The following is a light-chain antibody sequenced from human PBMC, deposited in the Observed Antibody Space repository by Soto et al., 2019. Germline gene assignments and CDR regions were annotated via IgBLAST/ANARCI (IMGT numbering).Light chain of an antibody. CDR1: SSNIGSNT. CDR3: AAWHDSLNGYV. J-gene: IGLJ1*01. Sequence: QSVLTQPPSASGTPGQRVAISCSGSSSNIGSNTVNWYQQLPGTAPKLLIYSDNLRPSGVPDRFSGSKSGASASLAISGLQSEDEADYYCAAWHDSLNGYVFGNGTKVTVL. CDR2: SDN. V-gene: IGLV1-44*01.